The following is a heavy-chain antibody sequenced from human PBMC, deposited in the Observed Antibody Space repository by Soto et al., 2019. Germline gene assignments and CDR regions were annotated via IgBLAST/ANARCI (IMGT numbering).Heavy chain of an antibody. J-gene: IGHJ3*01. Sequence: SCKAPGGTFSTYIISWVRQAPGQGLEWMGRIIPIPDITNYAQKFQGRVTVTADRSTSTAYMELTSLKSEDTAVYYCARDRITTRGDAFDLWGQGTMVTVSS. CDR2: IIPIPDIT. V-gene: IGHV1-69*04. CDR3: ARDRITTRGDAFDL. D-gene: IGHD3-3*01. CDR1: GGTFSTYI.